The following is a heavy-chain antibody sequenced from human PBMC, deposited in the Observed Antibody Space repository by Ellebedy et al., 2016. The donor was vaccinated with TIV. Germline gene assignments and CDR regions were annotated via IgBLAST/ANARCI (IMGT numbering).Heavy chain of an antibody. CDR3: ARRGSYGDYAVQVNNWFDR. Sequence: GESLKISCAASGFSFRNYWMGWVRQAPGKGLEWVANIYQDGSDKYYVDSVKGRFTISGDNTKNSLYLQLNSLSVEDTAVYYCARRGSYGDYAVQVNNWFDRWGQGTLVTV. V-gene: IGHV3-7*01. J-gene: IGHJ5*02. CDR2: IYQDGSDK. CDR1: GFSFRNYW. D-gene: IGHD4-17*01.